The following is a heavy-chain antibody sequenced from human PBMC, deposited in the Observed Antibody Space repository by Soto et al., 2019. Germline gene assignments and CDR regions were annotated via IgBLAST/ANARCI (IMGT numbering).Heavy chain of an antibody. CDR2: ISAYSGST. J-gene: IGHJ4*02. CDR3: ARDFTKSSSWPYYFDY. Sequence: QVQLVQSGAEVKKPGASVKVSCKASGYTFTTYGISWVRQAPGQGLEWMGWISAYSGSTKFAQTLQGRVTMTTDTSTTTAYMELRSLTSDDTAVYYCARDFTKSSSWPYYFDYWGQGTLGTVSS. CDR1: GYTFTTYG. V-gene: IGHV1-18*01. D-gene: IGHD6-13*01.